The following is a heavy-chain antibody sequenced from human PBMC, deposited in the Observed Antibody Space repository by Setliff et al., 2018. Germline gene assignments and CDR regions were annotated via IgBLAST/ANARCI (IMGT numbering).Heavy chain of an antibody. CDR3: ARTRYGLGGRPY. Sequence: SETLSLTCTVSGGSISSYYWSWIRQPPGKGLEWIGYIYTSGSTNYNPSLKSRVTMSVDTSKKQFSLRLSSVTAADTAVYYCARTRYGLGGRPYWGQGALVTVSS. D-gene: IGHD2-15*01. CDR2: IYTSGST. J-gene: IGHJ4*02. CDR1: GGSISSYY. V-gene: IGHV4-59*01.